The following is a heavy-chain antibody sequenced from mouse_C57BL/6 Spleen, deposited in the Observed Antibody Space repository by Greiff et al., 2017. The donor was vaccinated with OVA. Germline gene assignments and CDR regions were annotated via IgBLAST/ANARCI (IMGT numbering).Heavy chain of an antibody. Sequence: VQLQQPGAELVKPGASVKLSCKASGYTFTSYWMHWVKQRPGQGLEWIGMIHPNSGSTNYNEKFKSKATLTVDKSSSTAYMQLSSLTSEDSAVYYCARWGFTTVVAHFDYWGKGTTLTVSS. J-gene: IGHJ2*01. CDR3: ARWGFTTVVAHFDY. D-gene: IGHD1-1*01. V-gene: IGHV1-64*01. CDR1: GYTFTSYW. CDR2: IHPNSGST.